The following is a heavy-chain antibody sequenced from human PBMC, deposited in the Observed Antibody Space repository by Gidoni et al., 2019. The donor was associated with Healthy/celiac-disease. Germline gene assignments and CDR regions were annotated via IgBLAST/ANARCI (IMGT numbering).Heavy chain of an antibody. Sequence: EVQLLESGGGLVQPGGSLRLSYAASGITFRSDAMSWVRQAPGKGLEWVSAIIGSGGSTYYADSVQGRFTISRDNSKNTLYLQMNCLRAEDTAVYYCAKEAVAGTVFYFDYWGQGTLVTVSS. D-gene: IGHD6-19*01. CDR1: GITFRSDA. V-gene: IGHV3-23*01. CDR3: AKEAVAGTVFYFDY. CDR2: IIGSGGST. J-gene: IGHJ4*02.